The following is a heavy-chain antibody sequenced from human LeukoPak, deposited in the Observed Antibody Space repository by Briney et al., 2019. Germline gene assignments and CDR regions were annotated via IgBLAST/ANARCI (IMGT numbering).Heavy chain of an antibody. Sequence: ASVKVSCKASGYSFTSYGISWVRQAPGQGLEWMGWINTYNGNTNYAQKLQGRVIMTTDTSTTTAYMELRSLSSDDTALYYCARDKSSGGLLVTDYWGQGTLVTVSS. CDR2: INTYNGNT. D-gene: IGHD3-9*01. CDR3: ARDKSSGGLLVTDY. V-gene: IGHV1-18*01. J-gene: IGHJ4*02. CDR1: GYSFTSYG.